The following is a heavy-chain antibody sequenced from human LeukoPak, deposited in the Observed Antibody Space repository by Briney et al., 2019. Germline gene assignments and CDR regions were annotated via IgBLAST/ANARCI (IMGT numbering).Heavy chain of an antibody. V-gene: IGHV6-1*01. D-gene: IGHD5-24*01. Sequence: SQTLSLTCAISGDSVSSNRASWTWIRQSPSRGLKWLGRTYYRSKWYNDYAVSLKSRISINTDTSKNPFSLQLNSVTPEDTAVYYCSRSDGGSDFDYWGQGTLVTVSS. CDR2: TYYRSKWYN. CDR3: SRSDGGSDFDY. CDR1: GDSVSSNRAS. J-gene: IGHJ4*02.